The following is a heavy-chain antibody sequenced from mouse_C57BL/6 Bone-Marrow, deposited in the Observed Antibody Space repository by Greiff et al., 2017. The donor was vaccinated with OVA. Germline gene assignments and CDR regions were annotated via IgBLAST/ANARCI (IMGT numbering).Heavy chain of an antibody. D-gene: IGHD2-3*01. V-gene: IGHV1-76*01. CDR1: GYTFTDHY. CDR2: IYPGSGNT. J-gene: IGHJ2*01. Sequence: QVQLQQSGAEVVRPGASVKLSCKASGYTFTDHYINWVKQRPGQGLEWIARIYPGSGNTYYTEKFKGKATLTAEKSSNTAYMQLSSLTSEASAVYFCARDDGYFFEYWGQGTTLTVSS. CDR3: ARDDGYFFEY.